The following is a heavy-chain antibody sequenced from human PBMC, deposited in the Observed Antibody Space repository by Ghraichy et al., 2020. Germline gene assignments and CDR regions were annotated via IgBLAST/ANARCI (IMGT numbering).Heavy chain of an antibody. V-gene: IGHV1-18*04. Sequence: ASVKVSCKASGYTFTSYGISWVRQAPGQGLEWMGWISAYNGNTNYAQKLQGRVTMTTDTSTSTAYMELRSLRSDDTAVYYCARDQPTKSIAVARPFDYWGQGTLVTVSS. CDR1: GYTFTSYG. J-gene: IGHJ4*02. D-gene: IGHD6-19*01. CDR2: ISAYNGNT. CDR3: ARDQPTKSIAVARPFDY.